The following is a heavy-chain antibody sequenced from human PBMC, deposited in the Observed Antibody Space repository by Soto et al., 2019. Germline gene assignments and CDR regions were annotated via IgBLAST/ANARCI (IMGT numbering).Heavy chain of an antibody. V-gene: IGHV4-59*08. CDR1: GGSINSNY. CDR3: ARPGNYGSGSYLYYLDY. CDR2: INHSGST. J-gene: IGHJ4*02. Sequence: SETLSLTCTVSGGSINSNYWNWIRQPPGKGLEWIGEINHSGSTNYSPSLKSRVTISVDTSKNQFSLKLSSVTAADTAVYYCARPGNYGSGSYLYYLDYWGQGTLVTVSS. D-gene: IGHD3-10*01.